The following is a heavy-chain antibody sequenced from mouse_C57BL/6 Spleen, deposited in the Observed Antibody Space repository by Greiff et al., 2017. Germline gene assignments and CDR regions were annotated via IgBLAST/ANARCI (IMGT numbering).Heavy chain of an antibody. D-gene: IGHD1-1*01. CDR2: IWSGGST. CDR1: GFSLTSYG. V-gene: IGHV2-2*01. CDR3: ARTTVVARGYFDV. J-gene: IGHJ1*03. Sequence: QVQLQQSGPGLVQPSQSLSITCTVSGFSLTSYGVHWVRQSPGKGLEWLGVIWSGGSTDNNAAFISRLCISKDNSKCQVFFKMNILQADDTAIYYCARTTVVARGYFDVWGTGTTVTVSS.